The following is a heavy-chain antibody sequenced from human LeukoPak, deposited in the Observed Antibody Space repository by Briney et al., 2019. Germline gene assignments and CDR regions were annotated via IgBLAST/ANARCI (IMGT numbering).Heavy chain of an antibody. CDR1: GGSISRGAYY. J-gene: IGHJ3*02. CDR2: IYYSGST. D-gene: IGHD3-22*01. Sequence: PSQTLSLTCTVSGGSISRGAYYWSWIRQHPGKGLEWIGYIYYSGSTYYNPSLKSRVIISGDTSKNQFSLKLSSVTAADTAAYYCARDGQVVTGVFDIWGQGTMVTVSS. V-gene: IGHV4-31*03. CDR3: ARDGQVVTGVFDI.